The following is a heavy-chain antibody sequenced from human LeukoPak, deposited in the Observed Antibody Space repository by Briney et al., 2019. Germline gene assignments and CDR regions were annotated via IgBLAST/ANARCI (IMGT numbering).Heavy chain of an antibody. J-gene: IGHJ4*02. CDR3: ARRRGVSSGYIRLDY. D-gene: IGHD3-22*01. Sequence: SETLSLTCAVYGGSFSNYYWSWIRQPPGKGLEWIGEINHSGSTNNNPSLKSRVTISVDTSKNQFSLKLSSVTAADTAVYYCARRRGVSSGYIRLDYWGQGTLVTVSS. CDR1: GGSFSNYY. CDR2: INHSGST. V-gene: IGHV4-34*01.